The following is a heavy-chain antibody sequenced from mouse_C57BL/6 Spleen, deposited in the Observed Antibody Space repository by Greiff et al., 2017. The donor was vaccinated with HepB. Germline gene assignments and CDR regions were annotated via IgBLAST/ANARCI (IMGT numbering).Heavy chain of an antibody. CDR3: ARRGNYYGSSPSFDY. J-gene: IGHJ2*01. CDR1: GYTVTSYW. V-gene: IGHV1-50*01. Sequence: QVQLQQSGAELVKPGASVKLSCKASGYTVTSYWMQWVKQRPGQGLEWIGEIDPSESYTNYNQKFKGKATLTVDTSSSTAYMQLSSLTSEDSAVYYCARRGNYYGSSPSFDYWGQGTTLTVSS. CDR2: IDPSESYT. D-gene: IGHD1-1*01.